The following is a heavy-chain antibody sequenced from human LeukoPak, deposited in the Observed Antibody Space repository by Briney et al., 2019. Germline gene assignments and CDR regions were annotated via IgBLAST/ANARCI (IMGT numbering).Heavy chain of an antibody. Sequence: GGSLRLSCTASGFTFSNNAMSWVRQAPGKGLEWVSATSTSGGSAYYADSVKGRFTISRDNSKNTLYLQMDSLRADDTAVYYCARYSGSYYYPPAWDLWGQGTLVTVSS. V-gene: IGHV3-23*01. CDR2: TSTSGGSA. CDR3: ARYSGSYYYPPAWDL. J-gene: IGHJ4*02. D-gene: IGHD1-26*01. CDR1: GFTFSNNA.